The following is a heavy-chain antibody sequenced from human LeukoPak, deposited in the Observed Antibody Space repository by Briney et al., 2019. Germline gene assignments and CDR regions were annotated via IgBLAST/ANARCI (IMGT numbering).Heavy chain of an antibody. V-gene: IGHV3-33*08. D-gene: IGHD6-25*01. CDR1: GLTFSSSW. J-gene: IGHJ4*02. CDR3: ARDLSAAFDF. CDR2: LVYDARS. Sequence: GGSLRLSCAVSGLTFSSSWMDWVRQAPGKGLEWVARLVYDARSDYANSVKGRFSISRDDSKNTLFLDMSNLRVEDTALYYCARDLSAAFDFWGQGVLVTVSS.